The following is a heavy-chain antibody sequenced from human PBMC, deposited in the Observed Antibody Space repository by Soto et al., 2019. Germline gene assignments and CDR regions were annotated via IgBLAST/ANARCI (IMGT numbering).Heavy chain of an antibody. J-gene: IGHJ4*02. CDR1: GFTFDDYT. Sequence: GGSLRLSCAGSGFTFDDYTMHWVRQAPGKGLEWVSLISWDGGSTYYADSVKGRFTISRDNSKNSLYLQMNSLRTEDTALYYCAKDTGTRLWAYYFDYWGQGTLVIVSS. CDR3: AKDTGTRLWAYYFDY. D-gene: IGHD5-18*01. V-gene: IGHV3-43*01. CDR2: ISWDGGST.